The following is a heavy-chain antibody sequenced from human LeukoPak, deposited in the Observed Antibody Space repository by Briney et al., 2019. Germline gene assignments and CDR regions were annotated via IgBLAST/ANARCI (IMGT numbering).Heavy chain of an antibody. CDR2: VYYTGST. CDR1: GDSVCSASSY. J-gene: IGHJ4*02. D-gene: IGHD2-2*01. Sequence: SETLSLTCTVSGDSVCSASSYWSWIRQPPGKGLEWIAYVYYTGSTNYNPSLKSRVTISLDMSKNQFSLKLSSVTAADTAVYYCARTQYCSSSTSCYFGYFDYWGQGTLVTVSS. CDR3: ARTQYCSSSTSCYFGYFDY. V-gene: IGHV4-61*01.